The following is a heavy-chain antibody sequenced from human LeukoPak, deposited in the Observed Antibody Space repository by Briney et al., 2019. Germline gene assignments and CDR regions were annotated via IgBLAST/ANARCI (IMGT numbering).Heavy chain of an antibody. V-gene: IGHV3-7*04. CDR1: GFTFSSFW. CDR2: INQNGSEK. CDR3: ARDLKRYDSSAISWHYVDY. D-gene: IGHD3-22*01. J-gene: IGHJ4*02. Sequence: PGGSLRLSCAASGFTFSSFWMAWVRQAPGKGLEWVANINQNGSEKYYVDSMEGRFTISRDNAKNSVYLQLNNLRAEDTAVYYCARDLKRYDSSAISWHYVDYWGQGALVTVPS.